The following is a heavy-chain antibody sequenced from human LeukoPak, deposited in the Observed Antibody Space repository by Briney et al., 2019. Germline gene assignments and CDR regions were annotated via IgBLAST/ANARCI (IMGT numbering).Heavy chain of an antibody. CDR2: ISSSSSYI. Sequence: PGGSLRLSCAASGFTFSSYSMNWVRQAPGKGLEWVSSISSSSSYIYYADSVKGRFTISRDNAKNSLYLQMNSLRAEDTAVYYCAKDAPYYYDSSGYGVYWGQGTLVTVSS. D-gene: IGHD3-22*01. V-gene: IGHV3-21*01. J-gene: IGHJ4*02. CDR3: AKDAPYYYDSSGYGVY. CDR1: GFTFSSYS.